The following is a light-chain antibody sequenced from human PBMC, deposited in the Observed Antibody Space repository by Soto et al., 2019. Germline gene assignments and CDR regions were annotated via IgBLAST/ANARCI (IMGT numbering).Light chain of an antibody. CDR1: XXXFGADYD. CDR2: GNN. Sequence: QSVLTQPPSVSGAPGQRVTISXXGXXXXFGADYDVHWYQQSPGTAPKLLIYGNNNRPSGVPDRFSGSRSGTSASLAITGLQAEDEADYYCQSYDTSMGGVVFGGGTKLTVL. CDR3: QSYDTSMGGVV. V-gene: IGLV1-40*01. J-gene: IGLJ3*02.